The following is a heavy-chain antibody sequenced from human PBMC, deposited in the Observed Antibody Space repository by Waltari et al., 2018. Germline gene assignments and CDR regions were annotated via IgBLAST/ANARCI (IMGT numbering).Heavy chain of an antibody. CDR2: IRGKPYNYAT. CDR1: GFTFSASV. CDR3: TSLSSGPFGY. V-gene: IGHV3-73*01. Sequence: VLLVDPGAVLVHPVGSLYLSCALSGFTFSASVMHWVRQASGKGLEWVGRIRGKPYNYATAHAASVKGRFAISRDDSKNTTYLQMNNLKTEDTAVYYCTSLSSGPFGYWGQGTLVTVSS. J-gene: IGHJ4*02. D-gene: IGHD6-19*01.